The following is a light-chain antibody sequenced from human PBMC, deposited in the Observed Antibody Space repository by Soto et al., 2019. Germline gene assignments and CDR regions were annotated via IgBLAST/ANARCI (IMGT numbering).Light chain of an antibody. J-gene: IGKJ4*01. CDR1: QDIHKS. Sequence: DIQMTQSPSSLSASVGDRVTITCQASQDIHKSLAWYQQRPGRVPQVLIYDASTLQSGAPSRFSGSGSGTDFTLTISSLQPEDVATYYCQKYNSAPLTFGGGTKVDIK. V-gene: IGKV1-27*01. CDR3: QKYNSAPLT. CDR2: DAS.